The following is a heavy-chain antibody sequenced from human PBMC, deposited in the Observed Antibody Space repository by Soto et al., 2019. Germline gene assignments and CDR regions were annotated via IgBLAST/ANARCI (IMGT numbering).Heavy chain of an antibody. D-gene: IGHD6-6*01. V-gene: IGHV3-23*01. CDR3: AKVEGTARNAFDV. Sequence: PGGSLRLSGAASGFTFSIYVMTWVRQAPGKGLEWVSAVSGSAGSTYYADSVKGRFSISRDNSKSTLYLQMNSLRVDDTAIDYCAKVEGTARNAFDVWGHGTMVTVSS. CDR1: GFTFSIYV. CDR2: VSGSAGST. J-gene: IGHJ3*01.